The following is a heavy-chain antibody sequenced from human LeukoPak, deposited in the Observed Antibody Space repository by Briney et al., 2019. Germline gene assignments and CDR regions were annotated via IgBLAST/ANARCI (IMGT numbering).Heavy chain of an antibody. CDR2: VSYAGSNK. Sequence: GGSLRLSCAASGFTFSSYSMNWVRQAPGKGLEWVAVVSYAGSNKYYADSVKGRFTISRDKSKNTLYLQMNSLRPDDTAVYYCARAAGMDVWGQGTTVTVSS. V-gene: IGHV3-30*03. CDR1: GFTFSSYS. J-gene: IGHJ6*02. CDR3: ARAAGMDV.